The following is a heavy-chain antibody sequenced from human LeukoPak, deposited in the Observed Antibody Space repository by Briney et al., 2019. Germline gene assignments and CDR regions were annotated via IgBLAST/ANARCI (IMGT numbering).Heavy chain of an antibody. CDR2: IIPIFGTA. CDR1: GGTFSSYA. Sequence: ASVKVSCKASGGTFSSYAISWVRQAPGQGLEWMGGIIPIFGTANHAQKFQGRVTITADRSTSTAYMELSSLRSEDTAVYYCARGSRDPRGGAFDIWGQGTRVTGSS. J-gene: IGHJ3*02. D-gene: IGHD2-15*01. CDR3: ARGSRDPRGGAFDI. V-gene: IGHV1-69*06.